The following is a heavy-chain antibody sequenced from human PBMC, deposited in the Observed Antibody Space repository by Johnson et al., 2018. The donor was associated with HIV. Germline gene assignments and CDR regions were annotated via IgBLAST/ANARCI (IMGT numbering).Heavy chain of an antibody. CDR3: ARSNWAHFDAFDI. V-gene: IGHV3-30*03. CDR1: GFTFSDYY. J-gene: IGHJ3*02. CDR2: ISYDGSNK. Sequence: QVQLVESGGGLVQPGGSLRLSCAASGFTFSDYYMSWIRQAPGKGLEWVAVISYDGSNKYYADSVKGRFTISRDNSKNTLYLQMNSLRAEDTAVYYCARSNWAHFDAFDIWGQGTMVTVSS. D-gene: IGHD7-27*01.